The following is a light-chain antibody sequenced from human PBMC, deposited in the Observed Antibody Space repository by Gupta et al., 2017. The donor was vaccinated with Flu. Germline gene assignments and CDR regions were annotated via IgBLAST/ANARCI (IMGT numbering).Light chain of an antibody. V-gene: IGLV2-14*01. Sequence: QSALTQPASVSGSPGQSIAISCTGTSSDIGAYNYVSWYQQYPGKAPKLIIYEVSNRPSGVSTRFSGSTSGNTASLTISGLQAEDEADYYCSSYGAVGVFGGGTKVTVL. CDR2: EVS. J-gene: IGLJ2*01. CDR1: SSDIGAYNY. CDR3: SSYGAVGV.